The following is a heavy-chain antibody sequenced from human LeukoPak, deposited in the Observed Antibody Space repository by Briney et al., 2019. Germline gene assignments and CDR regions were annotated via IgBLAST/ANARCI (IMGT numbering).Heavy chain of an antibody. CDR1: GFTFSSYS. CDR2: ISTSSSTI. CDR3: ARSYGYFDY. D-gene: IGHD3-10*01. V-gene: IGHV3-48*02. Sequence: GGSLRLSCAASGFTFSSYSMNWVRQAPGKGLEWVSYISTSSSTIYYADSVKGRFTISRDNAKNSLFLQMNGLKDEDTAVYYCARSYGYFDYWGQGTLVTVSS. J-gene: IGHJ4*02.